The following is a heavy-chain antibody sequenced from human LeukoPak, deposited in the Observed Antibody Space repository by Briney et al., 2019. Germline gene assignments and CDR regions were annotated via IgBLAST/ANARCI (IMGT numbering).Heavy chain of an antibody. Sequence: PGVSLRLSCAASGFTFDDYAMHWVRQAPGKGLEWVSGISWNSGSIGYADSVKGRFTISRDNAKNSLYLQMNSLRAEDTALYYCAKESSCRVYYDFWSGYYLGYWGQGTLVTVSS. CDR1: GFTFDDYA. CDR2: ISWNSGSI. CDR3: AKESSCRVYYDFWSGYYLGY. J-gene: IGHJ4*02. V-gene: IGHV3-9*01. D-gene: IGHD3-3*01.